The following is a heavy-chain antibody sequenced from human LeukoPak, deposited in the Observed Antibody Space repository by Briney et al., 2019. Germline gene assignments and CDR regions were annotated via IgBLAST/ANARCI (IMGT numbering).Heavy chain of an antibody. Sequence: PGGSLRLSCAASGFTFSSYTMNWGRQAPGRGLEWVSSIAGSSGYISYADSVKGRFTISRDNAKKSLYLQMTSLTAEDTAVYYCARDRGAYCGGDCYLGFDYWGRGTLVTVSS. CDR2: IAGSSGYI. CDR3: ARDRGAYCGGDCYLGFDY. CDR1: GFTFSSYT. D-gene: IGHD2-21*02. J-gene: IGHJ4*01. V-gene: IGHV3-21*01.